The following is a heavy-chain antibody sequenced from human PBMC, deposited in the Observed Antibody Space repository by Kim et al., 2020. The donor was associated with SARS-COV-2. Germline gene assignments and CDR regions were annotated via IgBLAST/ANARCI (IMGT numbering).Heavy chain of an antibody. CDR2: IYHSGST. CDR3: ASCPSIAARRFTDGLDY. V-gene: IGHV4-4*02. Sequence: SETLSLTCAVSGGSISSSNWWSWVRQPPGKGLEWIWEIYHSGSTNYNPSLKSRVTISVDKSKNQFSLKLSSVTAADTAVDYCASCPSIAARRFTDGLDYWGQGTLVTVSS. CDR1: GGSISSSNW. J-gene: IGHJ4*02. D-gene: IGHD6-6*01.